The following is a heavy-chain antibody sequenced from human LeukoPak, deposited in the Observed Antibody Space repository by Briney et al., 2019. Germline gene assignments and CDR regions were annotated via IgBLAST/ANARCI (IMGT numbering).Heavy chain of an antibody. V-gene: IGHV3-30*02. Sequence: PGGSLRLSCAASGFTFSSYGMHWVRQAPGKGLEWVAFIRYDGSNKYYADSVKGRFTISRDNSKNTLYLQMNSLRAEDTAVYYCAKDFDYYDSSGYFRWGQGTLVTVSS. CDR3: AKDFDYYDSSGYFR. CDR2: IRYDGSNK. CDR1: GFTFSSYG. D-gene: IGHD3-22*01. J-gene: IGHJ4*02.